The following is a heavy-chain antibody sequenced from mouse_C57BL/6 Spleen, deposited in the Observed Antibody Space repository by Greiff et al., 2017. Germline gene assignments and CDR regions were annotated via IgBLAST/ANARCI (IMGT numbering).Heavy chain of an antibody. CDR2: IHPNSGST. CDR3: ARAYYYAMDY. V-gene: IGHV1-64*01. Sequence: VQLQQSGAELVKPGASVKLSCKASGYTFTSYWMHWVKQRPGQGLEWIGMIHPNSGSTNYNEKFKSKATLTVDKSSSTAYMQLSSLTSEYSAVYYCARAYYYAMDYWGQGTSVTVSS. CDR1: GYTFTSYW. J-gene: IGHJ4*01.